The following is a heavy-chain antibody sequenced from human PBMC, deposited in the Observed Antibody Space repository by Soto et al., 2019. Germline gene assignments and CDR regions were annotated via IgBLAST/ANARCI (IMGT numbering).Heavy chain of an antibody. CDR3: ARDKGDGSGSYYGY. CDR2: ISAYNGNT. Sequence: ASVKVSCKASGYTFTSYGISWVRQAPGQGLEWMGWISAYNGNTNYAQKLQGRVTMTTGTSTSTAYMELRSLRSDDTAVYYCARDKGDGSGSYYGYWGQGTLVTVSS. CDR1: GYTFTSYG. J-gene: IGHJ4*02. V-gene: IGHV1-18*01. D-gene: IGHD3-10*01.